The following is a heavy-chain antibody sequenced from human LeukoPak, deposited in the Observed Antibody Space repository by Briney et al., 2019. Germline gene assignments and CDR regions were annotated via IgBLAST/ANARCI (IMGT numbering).Heavy chain of an antibody. CDR3: ARDHYYDSSGYTFRH. CDR1: GDSISNYY. Sequence: SETLSLTCTVSGDSISNYYWSWIRQPPGKGLEWIGYIYYSGSTSYNPSLRSRVTISVDTSKNQFSLKLSSVTAADTAVYYCARDHYYDSSGYTFRHWGQGTLVTVSS. J-gene: IGHJ1*01. D-gene: IGHD3-22*01. CDR2: IYYSGST. V-gene: IGHV4-59*01.